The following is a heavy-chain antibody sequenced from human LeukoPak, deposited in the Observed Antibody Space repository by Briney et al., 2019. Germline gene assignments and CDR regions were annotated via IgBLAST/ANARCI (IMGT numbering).Heavy chain of an antibody. CDR3: ARAGGSVGWYGTIDS. V-gene: IGHV4-61*09. CDR2: IYTSGST. Sequence: SETLSLTCTVSGGSISSGSDYWSWIRQPAGKGLEWIGHIYTSGSTSYNPSLQGRVTISVDTSKHQFSLQVTSVTAADTAVYYCARAGGSVGWYGTIDSWGQGILVTVSS. J-gene: IGHJ4*02. D-gene: IGHD6-19*01. CDR1: GGSISSGSDY.